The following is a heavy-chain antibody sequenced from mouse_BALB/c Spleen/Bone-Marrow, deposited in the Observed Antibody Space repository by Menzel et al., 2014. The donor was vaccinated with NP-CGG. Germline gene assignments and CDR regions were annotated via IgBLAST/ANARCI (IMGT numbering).Heavy chain of an antibody. Sequence: QVQLQQPGPGLVQPSQSLSITCTVSGFSLTSYGVHWVRQSPGKGLEWLGVIWSGGNTDYNAAFISRLSISKDNSKSQVFFKMNSLQANDTAIYYCVRRGGNYAMDYWGQGTSVTVSS. V-gene: IGHV2-2*02. CDR1: GFSLTSYG. CDR2: IWSGGNT. CDR3: VRRGGNYAMDY. J-gene: IGHJ4*01.